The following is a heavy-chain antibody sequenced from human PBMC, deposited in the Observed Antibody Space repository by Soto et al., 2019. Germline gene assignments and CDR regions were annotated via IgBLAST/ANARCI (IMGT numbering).Heavy chain of an antibody. CDR2: ISWNSGSI. V-gene: IGHV3-9*01. CDR3: AKDAGRDGGNWGFDL. CDR1: GFTFDDYA. J-gene: IGHJ2*01. D-gene: IGHD2-15*01. Sequence: EVQLVESGGGLVQPGRSLRLSCAASGFTFDDYAMHWVRQAPGKGLEWVSGISWNSGSIGYADSVKGRFTISRDNAKNSLYLQMNRLRAEDTALYYCAKDAGRDGGNWGFDLWGRGTLVTVSS.